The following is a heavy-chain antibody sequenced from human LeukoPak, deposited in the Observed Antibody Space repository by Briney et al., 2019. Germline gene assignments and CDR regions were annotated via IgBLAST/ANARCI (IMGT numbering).Heavy chain of an antibody. CDR2: INPNSGGT. J-gene: IGHJ3*02. CDR1: GYTFTGYY. V-gene: IGHV1-2*04. Sequence: ASVKVSFTASGYTFTGYYMHWVRQAPGQGLEWMGWINPNSGGTNYAQKFQGWVTMTRDTSISTAYMELSRLRSDDTAVYYCAREEYYYDSSGYPRNAFDIWGQGTMVTVSS. CDR3: AREEYYYDSSGYPRNAFDI. D-gene: IGHD3-22*01.